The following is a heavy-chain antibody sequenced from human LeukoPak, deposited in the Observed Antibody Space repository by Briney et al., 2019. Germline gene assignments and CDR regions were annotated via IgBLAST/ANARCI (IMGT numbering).Heavy chain of an antibody. Sequence: KTSEPVSLPCGAYVGSFSGYYWSWLRQPPGKGVEWIGEINHCGSTNYNLSLKCRVTISVDSSKNQFTLKLSSVTAADTAVYYCARGYYGSGSHCCHMDVWGKGTTITVS. D-gene: IGHD3-10*01. CDR1: VGSFSGYY. CDR3: ARGYYGSGSHCCHMDV. J-gene: IGHJ6*03. V-gene: IGHV4-34*01. CDR2: INHCGST.